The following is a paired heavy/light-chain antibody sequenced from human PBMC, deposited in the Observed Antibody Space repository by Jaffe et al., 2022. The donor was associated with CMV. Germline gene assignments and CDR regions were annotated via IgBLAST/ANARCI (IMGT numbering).Light chain of an antibody. CDR3: QQYNNWPPMGT. CDR2: GAS. J-gene: IGKJ1*01. V-gene: IGKV3-15*01. CDR1: QSVSSN. Sequence: EIVMTQSPATLSVSPGERATLSCRASQSVSSNLAWYQQKPGQAPRLLIYGASTRATGIPARFSGSGSGTEFTLTISSLQSEDFAVYYCQQYNNWPPMGTFGQGTKVEIK.
Heavy chain of an antibody. CDR2: ISSSGSTI. CDR1: GFTFSDYY. CDR3: ARASGYDAMGQYYYYYYGMDV. J-gene: IGHJ6*02. Sequence: QVQLVESGGGLVKPGGSLRLSCAASGFTFSDYYMSWIRQAPGKGLEWVSYISSSGSTIYYADSVKGRFTISRDNAKNSLYLQMNSLRAEDTAVYYCARASGYDAMGQYYYYYYGMDVWGQGTTVTVSS. D-gene: IGHD5-12*01. V-gene: IGHV3-11*01.